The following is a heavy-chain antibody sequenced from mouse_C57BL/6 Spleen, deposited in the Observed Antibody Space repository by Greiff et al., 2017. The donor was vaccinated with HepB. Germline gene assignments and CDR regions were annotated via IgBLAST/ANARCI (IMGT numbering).Heavy chain of an antibody. J-gene: IGHJ1*03. Sequence: QVQLQQPGAELVMPGASVKLSCKASGYTFTSYWMHWVKQRPGQGLEWIGEIDPSDSYTNYNQKFKGKSTLTVDKSSSTAYMQLSSLTSEDSAVYYCARANWGCFDVWGTGTTVTVSS. CDR1: GYTFTSYW. V-gene: IGHV1-69*01. CDR2: IDPSDSYT. CDR3: ARANWGCFDV. D-gene: IGHD4-1*01.